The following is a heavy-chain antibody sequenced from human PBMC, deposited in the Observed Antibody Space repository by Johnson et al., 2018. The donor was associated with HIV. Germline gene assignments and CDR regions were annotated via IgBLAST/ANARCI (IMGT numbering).Heavy chain of an antibody. D-gene: IGHD3-22*01. J-gene: IGHJ3*02. V-gene: IGHV3-30*18. Sequence: QVQLVESGGGVVQPGRSQRLSCAASGFTFSSYGIHWVRQAPGKGLEWVAVISYDGSNKYYADSVKGRFTISRDNSKKTLYLQMNSLRTEDTAVYYCAKDRVEEVVVHDAFDIWGQGTMVTVSS. CDR2: ISYDGSNK. CDR3: AKDRVEEVVVHDAFDI. CDR1: GFTFSSYG.